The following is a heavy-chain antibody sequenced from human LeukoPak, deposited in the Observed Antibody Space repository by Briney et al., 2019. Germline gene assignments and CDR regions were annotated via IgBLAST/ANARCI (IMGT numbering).Heavy chain of an antibody. CDR1: GFTFTKAW. J-gene: IGHJ4*02. CDR3: AKDIYPYSTSPDY. Sequence: GGSLRLSCATSGFTFTKAWMTWVRQAPGKGLEWVSGISWNSGSIGYADSVKGRFTISRDNAKNSLYLQMNSLRAEDMALYYCAKDIYPYSTSPDYWGQGTLVTVSS. D-gene: IGHD6-6*01. CDR2: ISWNSGSI. V-gene: IGHV3-9*03.